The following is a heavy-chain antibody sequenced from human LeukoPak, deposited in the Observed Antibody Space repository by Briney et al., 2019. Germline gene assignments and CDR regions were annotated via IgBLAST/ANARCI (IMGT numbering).Heavy chain of an antibody. V-gene: IGHV3-15*01. CDR2: MKSKGDGGTA. Sequence: PGGSLRLSCAASGFTFSNAWMNWVRQAPGKGREWVGRMKSKGDGGTADYAAPVKGRFTISRDDSKNMLYLQMNSLKTEDTAVYYCTTASLKSTVGAFDMWGQGTMVTVSS. J-gene: IGHJ3*02. D-gene: IGHD1-26*01. CDR3: TTASLKSTVGAFDM. CDR1: GFTFSNAW.